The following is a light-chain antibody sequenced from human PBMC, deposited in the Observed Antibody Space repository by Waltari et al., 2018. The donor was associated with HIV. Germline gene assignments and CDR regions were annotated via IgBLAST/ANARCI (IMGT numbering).Light chain of an antibody. CDR2: DAS. J-gene: IGKJ1*01. V-gene: IGKV3-11*01. CDR3: QLRSNWPPTLT. CDR1: HSVSTS. Sequence: SSRATHSVSTSLAWYQHLPGQSPRLLIYDASNWATGIPARFSLSGSGTDFTLTISSLVPEYFAVYYCQLRSNWPPTLTFGQGTMVEIK.